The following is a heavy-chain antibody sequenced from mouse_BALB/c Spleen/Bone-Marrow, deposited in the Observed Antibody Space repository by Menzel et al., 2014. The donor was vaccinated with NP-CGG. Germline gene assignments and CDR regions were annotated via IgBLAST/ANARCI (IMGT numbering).Heavy chain of an antibody. V-gene: IGHV1-69*02. J-gene: IGHJ3*01. Sequence: QVQLQQSGAELVKPGAPVKLSCKASGYTFTSYWMNWVKQRPGRGLEWIGRIDPSDSETHYNQKFKDKATLTVDKSPSTAYIQLSSLTSEDSAVYYCARSGGNYVSFAYWGQGTLVTVSA. D-gene: IGHD2-1*01. CDR3: ARSGGNYVSFAY. CDR2: IDPSDSET. CDR1: GYTFTSYW.